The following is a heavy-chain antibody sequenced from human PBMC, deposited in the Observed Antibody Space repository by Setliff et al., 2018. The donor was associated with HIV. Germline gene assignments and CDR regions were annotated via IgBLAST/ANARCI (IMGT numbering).Heavy chain of an antibody. CDR2: IYHSGST. D-gene: IGHD6-19*01. CDR1: GGSISSSSYY. CDR3: ARRPAGAVAGGYGMDV. Sequence: PSETLSLTCIVSGGSISSSSYYWGWIRQPPGKGLEWIGSIYHSGSTYYNPSLKSRVTISVDTSKNQFSLKLSSVTAADTAVYYCARRPAGAVAGGYGMDVWGQGTTVTVSS. J-gene: IGHJ6*02. V-gene: IGHV4-39*07.